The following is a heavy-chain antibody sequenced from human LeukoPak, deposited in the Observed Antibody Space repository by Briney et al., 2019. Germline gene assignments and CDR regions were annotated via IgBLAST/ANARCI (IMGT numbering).Heavy chain of an antibody. Sequence: AASVKVSCKASGYTFTGYYMHWVRQAPGQGLEWMGWINPNSGGTNYAQKFQGWVTMTRDTSISTAYMELSRLRSDDTAVYYCARGLPTPPLRYCSGGSCPNWFDPWGQGTLVTVSS. V-gene: IGHV1-2*04. D-gene: IGHD2-15*01. CDR3: ARGLPTPPLRYCSGGSCPNWFDP. CDR1: GYTFTGYY. J-gene: IGHJ5*02. CDR2: INPNSGGT.